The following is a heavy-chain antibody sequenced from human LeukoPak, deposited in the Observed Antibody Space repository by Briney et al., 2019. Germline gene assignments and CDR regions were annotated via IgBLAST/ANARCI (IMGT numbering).Heavy chain of an antibody. J-gene: IGHJ4*02. V-gene: IGHV3-30*03. D-gene: IGHD3-22*01. Sequence: PGRSLRLSCAASGFTFSSYGMHWVRQAPGKGLEWVAVISYDGSNKYYADSVKGRFTISRDNSKNTLYLQMNSLRAEDTAVYYCARDGNYYDSSGYYYFDYWGQGTLVTVSS. CDR1: GFTFSSYG. CDR2: ISYDGSNK. CDR3: ARDGNYYDSSGYYYFDY.